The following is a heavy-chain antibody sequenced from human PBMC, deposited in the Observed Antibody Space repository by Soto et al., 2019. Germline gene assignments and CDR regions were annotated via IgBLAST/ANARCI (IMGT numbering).Heavy chain of an antibody. J-gene: IGHJ4*02. CDR2: ISYDGSNK. Sequence: QVQLVESGGGVVQPGRSLRRSCAASGFTFSSYGMHWVRQAPGKGLEWVAVISYDGSNKYYADSVKGRFTISRDNSKNTLYLQMNSLRAEDTAVYYCAKDRIAVAPDYWGQGTLVTVSS. CDR1: GFTFSSYG. V-gene: IGHV3-30*18. CDR3: AKDRIAVAPDY. D-gene: IGHD6-19*01.